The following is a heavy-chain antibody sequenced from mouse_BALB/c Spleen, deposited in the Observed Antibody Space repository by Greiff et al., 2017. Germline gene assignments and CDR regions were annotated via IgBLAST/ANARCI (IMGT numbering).Heavy chain of an antibody. J-gene: IGHJ2*01. CDR2: IYPGGGYT. CDR1: GYTFTNYW. Sequence: VQLQQSGAELVRPGTSVKISCKASGYTFTNYWLGWVKQRPGHGLEWIGDIYPGGGYTNYNEKFKGKATLTADTSSSPAYMQLSSLTSEDSAVYFCASFTTVVAGDFDYWGQGTTLTVSS. CDR3: ASFTTVVAGDFDY. V-gene: IGHV1-63*02. D-gene: IGHD1-1*01.